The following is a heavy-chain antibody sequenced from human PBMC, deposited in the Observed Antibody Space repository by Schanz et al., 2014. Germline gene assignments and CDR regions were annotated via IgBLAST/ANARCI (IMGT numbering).Heavy chain of an antibody. D-gene: IGHD1-1*01. V-gene: IGHV4-59*02. CDR1: GGSVSTYY. J-gene: IGHJ6*02. CDR3: ARGGRTTYNYYYGMDV. CDR2: IYDSGTT. Sequence: QVQLQESGPGLVKSSETLSLTCTVSGGSVSTYYWHWIRQPPGKGLEWIGYIYDSGTTYYNPSLKSRVTISPDTSKSRFSLKLSSVTAADTAVYYCARGGRTTYNYYYGMDVWGQGTTVTVSS.